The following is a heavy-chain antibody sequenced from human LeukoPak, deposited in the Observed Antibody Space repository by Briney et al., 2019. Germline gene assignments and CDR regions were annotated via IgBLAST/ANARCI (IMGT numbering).Heavy chain of an antibody. Sequence: ASVNVSCKASGYTFTSYGISWVRQAPGQGLEWMGWISAYNGNTNYAQKLQGRVTMTTDTSTSTAYMELRSLRSDDTAVYYCARGCSSTSCYTRWFDPWGQGTLVTVSS. V-gene: IGHV1-18*01. CDR3: ARGCSSTSCYTRWFDP. D-gene: IGHD2-2*02. CDR1: GYTFTSYG. CDR2: ISAYNGNT. J-gene: IGHJ5*02.